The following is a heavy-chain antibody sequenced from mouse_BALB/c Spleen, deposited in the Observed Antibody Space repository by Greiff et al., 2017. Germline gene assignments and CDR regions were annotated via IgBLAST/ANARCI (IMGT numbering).Heavy chain of an antibody. CDR1: GFNIKDTY. CDR2: IDPANGNT. D-gene: IGHD2-3*01. Sequence: DVKLVESGAELVKPGASVKLSCTASGFNIKDTYMHWVKQRPEQGLEWIGRIDPANGNTKYDPKFQGKATITADTSSNTAYLQLSSLTSEDTAVYYCARLYDGSDWYFDVWGAGTTVTVSS. CDR3: ARLYDGSDWYFDV. V-gene: IGHV14-3*02. J-gene: IGHJ1*01.